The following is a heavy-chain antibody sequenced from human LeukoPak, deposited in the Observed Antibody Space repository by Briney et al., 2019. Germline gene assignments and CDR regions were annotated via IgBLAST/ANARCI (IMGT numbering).Heavy chain of an antibody. CDR1: GFTFSSYD. J-gene: IGHJ4*02. Sequence: GGSLRLSCAASGFTFSSYDMHWVRQAPGKGLEWVAVISYDGSNKYYADSVKGRFTISRDNSKNTLYLQMNSLRAEDTAVYYCAKDLSGNFDYWGQGTLVTVSS. V-gene: IGHV3-30*18. D-gene: IGHD1-26*01. CDR2: ISYDGSNK. CDR3: AKDLSGNFDY.